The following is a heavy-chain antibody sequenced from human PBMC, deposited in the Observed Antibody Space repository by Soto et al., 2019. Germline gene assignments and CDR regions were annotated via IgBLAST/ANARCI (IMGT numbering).Heavy chain of an antibody. Sequence: GGSLRLSCAASGLTFNRYWMHWVRHAPGKGLVWVSHINTDGSNTNYADSVKGRFTISRDNAKSTLFLQMNSLRDEDTAVYYCAREFCSGGNCYTYSFDPWGQGIPATVSS. CDR2: INTDGSNT. CDR1: GLTFNRYW. D-gene: IGHD2-15*01. CDR3: AREFCSGGNCYTYSFDP. J-gene: IGHJ5*02. V-gene: IGHV3-74*01.